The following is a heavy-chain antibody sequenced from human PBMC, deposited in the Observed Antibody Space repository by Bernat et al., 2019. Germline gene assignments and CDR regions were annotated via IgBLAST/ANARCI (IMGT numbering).Heavy chain of an antibody. CDR3: ARAHGDRDAFDI. J-gene: IGHJ3*02. CDR2: IYYSGST. Sequence: QVQLQQWGAGLLKPSETLSLTCAVYGGSFSGYYWSWIRQPPGKGLEWIGYIYYSGSTNYNPSLKSRVTISVDTSKNQFSLKLSSVTAADTAVYYCARAHGDRDAFDIWGQGTMVTVSS. D-gene: IGHD4-17*01. CDR1: GGSFSGYY. V-gene: IGHV4-34*11.